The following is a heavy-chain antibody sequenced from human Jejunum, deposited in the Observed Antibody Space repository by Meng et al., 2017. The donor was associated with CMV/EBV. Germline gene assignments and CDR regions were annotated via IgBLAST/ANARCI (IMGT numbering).Heavy chain of an antibody. D-gene: IGHD2-15*01. CDR3: ANSYCSRGTCYSFYY. CDR2: IYGDGDK. V-gene: IGHV2-5*02. J-gene: IGHJ4*02. CDR1: GFSLSNRELG. Sequence: QITLKESGPTLVKPTQTLTLTCSFSGFSLSNRELGVGWIRQSPGKALEWLALIYGDGDKRYSPSLRSRLTITKDTSKNQVVLTMTNMDPVDTATYFCANSYCSRGTCYSFYYWGQGTLVTVSS.